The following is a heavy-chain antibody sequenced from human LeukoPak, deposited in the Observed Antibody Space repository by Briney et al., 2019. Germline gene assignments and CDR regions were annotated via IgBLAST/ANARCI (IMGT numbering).Heavy chain of an antibody. V-gene: IGHV3-30*18. CDR3: AKEGPWAAGFDY. J-gene: IGHJ4*02. CDR2: ISYDGSNK. CDR1: GFTVSSNY. Sequence: GGSLRLSCAVSGFTVSSNYMSWVRQAPGKGLEWVAVISYDGSNKYYADSVKGRFTISRDNSKNTLYLQMNSLRAEDTAVYYCAKEGPWAAGFDYWGQGTPVTVSS. D-gene: IGHD6-13*01.